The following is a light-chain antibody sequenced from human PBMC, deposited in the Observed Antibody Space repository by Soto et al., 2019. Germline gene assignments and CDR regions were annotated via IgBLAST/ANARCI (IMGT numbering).Light chain of an antibody. CDR2: EVS. J-gene: IGLJ1*01. Sequence: QSVLTQPASVSGSPGQSITISCTGTSSYVGGYNYVSWYQQHPSKAPKLMIYEVSNRPSGVSNRFSGSKSGNTASLTISGLQAEDEADYYCSSYTGSSTYVFGTGTKVTVL. V-gene: IGLV2-14*01. CDR3: SSYTGSSTYV. CDR1: SSYVGGYNY.